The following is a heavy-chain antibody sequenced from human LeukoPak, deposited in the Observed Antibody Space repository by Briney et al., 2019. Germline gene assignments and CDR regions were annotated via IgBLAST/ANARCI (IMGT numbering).Heavy chain of an antibody. V-gene: IGHV3-30*18. J-gene: IGHJ6*02. CDR2: IAYDGSNK. D-gene: IGHD3-10*01. Sequence: PSGRSLRLSCAASGFTFSSYGMHWVRQAPGKGLEWVAVIAYDGSNKYYADSVKGRFTISRDNSKNTLYLQMNSMRAEDTAVYYCAKDLVLYGSGSYLSYYYGMDVWGQGTTVTVSS. CDR3: AKDLVLYGSGSYLSYYYGMDV. CDR1: GFTFSSYG.